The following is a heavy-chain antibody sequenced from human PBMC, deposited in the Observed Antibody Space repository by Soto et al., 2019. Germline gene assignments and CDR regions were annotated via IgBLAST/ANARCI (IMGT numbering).Heavy chain of an antibody. Sequence: QVQLVQSGAEVKKPGASVKVSCKASGYTFTSYAMHWVRQAPGQRLEWMGWINAGNGNTKYSQKFQGRVTITRDTSASTAYMELSSLRSEDTAVYYCARLITVGYEANWFDPWGQGTLVTVSS. CDR3: ARLITVGYEANWFDP. J-gene: IGHJ5*02. CDR1: GYTFTSYA. CDR2: INAGNGNT. D-gene: IGHD4-4*01. V-gene: IGHV1-3*01.